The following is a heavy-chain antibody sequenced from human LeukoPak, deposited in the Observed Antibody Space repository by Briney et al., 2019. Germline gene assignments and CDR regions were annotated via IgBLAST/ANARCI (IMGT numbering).Heavy chain of an antibody. D-gene: IGHD2-21*01. CDR3: AKVFQRFTYYYGMDV. V-gene: IGHV3-30*18. Sequence: GRSLRLSCAGSGFTFSNYGMHWVRQAPGKGLEWVAVISYDGINKYYADSVKGRFTISRDNSKNTLYLQMNSLRAEDTAVYYCAKVFQRFTYYYGMDVWGQGTTVTASS. CDR2: ISYDGINK. CDR1: GFTFSNYG. J-gene: IGHJ6*02.